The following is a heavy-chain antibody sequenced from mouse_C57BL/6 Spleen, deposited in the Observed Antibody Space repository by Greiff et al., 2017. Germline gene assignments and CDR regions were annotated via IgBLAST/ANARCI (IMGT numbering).Heavy chain of an antibody. Sequence: VQLQQPGTELVKPGASVKLSCKASGYTFTSYWMHWVKQRPGQGLEWIGSFNPSNGGLNYNEKFKSKATLTVDKSSSTAYMQLSSLTSEDSAVDYCAGYYDGDLCWSLAYWGQGTLVTVSA. CDR2: FNPSNGGL. CDR1: GYTFTSYW. V-gene: IGHV1-53*01. D-gene: IGHD1-1*01. CDR3: AGYYDGDLCWSLAY. J-gene: IGHJ3*01.